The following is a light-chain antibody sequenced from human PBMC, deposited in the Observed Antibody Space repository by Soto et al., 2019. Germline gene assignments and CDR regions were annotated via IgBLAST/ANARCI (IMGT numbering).Light chain of an antibody. V-gene: IGKV3-20*01. CDR2: GAS. CDR3: QQYGSSLIFT. Sequence: EIVLTQSPGTLSLSPGERATLSCRASQSVSSSYLAWYQQKPGQAPRLLIYGASSRVTGIPDRFSGSRSGTDFTLTISRLEPEDFAVYYCQQYGSSLIFTFGPGTKVDI. J-gene: IGKJ3*01. CDR1: QSVSSSY.